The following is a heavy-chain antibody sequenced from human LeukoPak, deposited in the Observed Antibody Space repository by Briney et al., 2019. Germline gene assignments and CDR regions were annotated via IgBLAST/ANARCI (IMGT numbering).Heavy chain of an antibody. CDR2: IYYSGST. V-gene: IGHV4-39*01. CDR3: ARHEYSGSYYGLSWFDP. D-gene: IGHD1-26*01. J-gene: IGHJ5*02. CDR1: GGSISSSGYY. Sequence: PSETLSLTCTVSGGSISSSGYYWGWIRQPPGKGLEWIASIYYSGSTYYNPSLKSRVTVSVDTSKNQLSLKLSSLTAADTAVYYCARHEYSGSYYGLSWFDPWGQGTLVTVSS.